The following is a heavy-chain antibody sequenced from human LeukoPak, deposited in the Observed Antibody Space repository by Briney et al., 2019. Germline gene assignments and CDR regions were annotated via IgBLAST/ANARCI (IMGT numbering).Heavy chain of an antibody. CDR3: ATDTAPDY. CDR1: GFTFSSYS. D-gene: IGHD5-18*01. V-gene: IGHV3-21*01. J-gene: IGHJ4*02. Sequence: GGSLRLSCAASGFTFSSYSMNWVRQAPGKGLEWVSSISSSSSYIYYADSVKGRFTISRDNSKNTLYLQMNSLRTEDTAVYYCATDTAPDYWGQGTLVTVSS. CDR2: ISSSSSYI.